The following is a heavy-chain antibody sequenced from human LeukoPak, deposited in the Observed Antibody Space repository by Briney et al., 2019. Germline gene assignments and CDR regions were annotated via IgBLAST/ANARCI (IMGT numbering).Heavy chain of an antibody. Sequence: PGGSLRLSCAASEFTFNSYWMHWVRQAPGKGLVWVSRINSDGSSTNYADSVKGRFTISRDNAKNTLYLQMNSLRDEDTAVYYCARDGYGHGSLDYWGQGTLVSVSS. V-gene: IGHV3-74*01. CDR1: EFTFNSYW. CDR3: ARDGYGHGSLDY. D-gene: IGHD5-18*01. J-gene: IGHJ4*02. CDR2: INSDGSST.